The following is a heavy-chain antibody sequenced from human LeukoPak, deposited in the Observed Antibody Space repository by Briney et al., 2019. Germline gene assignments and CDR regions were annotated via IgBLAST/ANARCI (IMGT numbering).Heavy chain of an antibody. CDR2: VDWDDDK. J-gene: IGHJ4*02. V-gene: IGHV2-70*11. D-gene: IGHD3-22*01. CDR3: VRSYYYDSSGYFFDY. Sequence: SGPTLVNPTQTLTLTCTFSGFSLSTSGMCVSWIRQPPGKALEWLARVDWDDDKYYSTSLKTRLTISKDTSKSQVVPTMTNMDPVDTATYYCVRSYYYDSSGYFFDYWGQGTLVTVSS. CDR1: GFSLSTSGMC.